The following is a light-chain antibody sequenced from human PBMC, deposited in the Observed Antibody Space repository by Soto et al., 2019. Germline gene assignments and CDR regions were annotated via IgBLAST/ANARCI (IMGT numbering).Light chain of an antibody. Sequence: DIQMTQAPSSLAASLGGRVTITCRTSQTITTSLNWYQLKPGKVPKLLIYAASTLQTGVPSRFSGSGSGTDFTLTISSLQPEDSASYYCQQSYSSWATFGGGTEVDIK. CDR1: QTITTS. J-gene: IGKJ4*01. V-gene: IGKV1-39*01. CDR2: AAS. CDR3: QQSYSSWAT.